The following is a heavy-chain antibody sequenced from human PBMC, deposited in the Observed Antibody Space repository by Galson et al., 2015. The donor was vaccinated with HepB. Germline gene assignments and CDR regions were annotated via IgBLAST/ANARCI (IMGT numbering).Heavy chain of an antibody. J-gene: IGHJ4*02. CDR2: INTNTGNP. D-gene: IGHD3-16*02. CDR3: ATGARPLAFGGVIEN. V-gene: IGHV7-4-1*02. CDR1: GYTFTSYA. Sequence: SCKASGYTFTSYAMNWVRQAPGQGLEWMGWINTNTGNPTYAQGFTGRFVFSLDTSVSTAYLQISSLKAEDTAVYYCATGARPLAFGGVIENWGQGTLVTVSS.